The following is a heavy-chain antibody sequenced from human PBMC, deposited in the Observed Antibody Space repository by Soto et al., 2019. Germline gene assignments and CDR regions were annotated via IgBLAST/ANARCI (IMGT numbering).Heavy chain of an antibody. D-gene: IGHD3-16*02. Sequence: ASVKVSCKASGGTFSSCAISWVRQAPGQGLEWMGGIIPIFGTANYAQKFQDRVTMTGNTSITTAYMELSSLRSEDTAVYYCVRGRVMITFGVVIVIDYWGQGSPVTVSS. CDR2: IIPIFGTA. CDR3: VRGRVMITFGVVIVIDY. CDR1: GGTFSSCA. J-gene: IGHJ4*02. V-gene: IGHV1-69*06.